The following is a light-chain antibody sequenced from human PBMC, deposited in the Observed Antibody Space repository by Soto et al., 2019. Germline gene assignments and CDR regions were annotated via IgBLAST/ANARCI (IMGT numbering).Light chain of an antibody. J-gene: IGLJ1*01. CDR2: DDS. CDR3: QVWDRTSNHYV. Sequence: SYERTQPPSVSVAPGHTFRVTCGGKNIGSKSVHWYQQKPGQAPVLVVYDDSDRPSRIPERFSGSNSGNTATLTISRVEAGDEADYHCQVWDRTSNHYVFGSGTKVTVL. V-gene: IGLV3-21*02. CDR1: NIGSKS.